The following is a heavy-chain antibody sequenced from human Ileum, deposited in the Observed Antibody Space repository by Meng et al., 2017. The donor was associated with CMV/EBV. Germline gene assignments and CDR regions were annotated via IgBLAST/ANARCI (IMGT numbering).Heavy chain of an antibody. V-gene: IGHV4-4*07. CDR3: ARSDYSGNYFALDY. CDR1: GGSISGNH. D-gene: IGHD1-26*01. CDR2: VYSSGST. Sequence: GPVAVASSGALSLLCGALGGSISGNHWNWIRQSAGKGLEWIGRVYSSGSTNFNPSLKSRLTMSVDTSTNQVSLDLSSVTAADTAVYYCARSDYSGNYFALDYWGPGSLVTVSS. J-gene: IGHJ4*02.